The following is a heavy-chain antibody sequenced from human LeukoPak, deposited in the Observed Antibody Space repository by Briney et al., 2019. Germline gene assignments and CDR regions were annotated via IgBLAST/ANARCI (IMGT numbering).Heavy chain of an antibody. Sequence: GRSLRLSCAASGFTFSSYGMHWVRQAPGKGMEWAAVISYDGSNKYYADSVKGRFTISRDNSKNTLYLQMDSLRAEDTAVYYCAKDQDIVVVVAAPILDYWGQGTLVTVSS. D-gene: IGHD2-15*01. CDR1: GFTFSSYG. V-gene: IGHV3-30*18. J-gene: IGHJ4*02. CDR2: ISYDGSNK. CDR3: AKDQDIVVVVAAPILDY.